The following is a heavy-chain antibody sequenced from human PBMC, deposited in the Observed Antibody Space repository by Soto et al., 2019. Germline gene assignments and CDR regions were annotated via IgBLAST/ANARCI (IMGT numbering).Heavy chain of an antibody. Sequence: QITLKESGPTLVKPTQTLTLTCTYSGFSIRTTGAGVGWIRQPPGKALAWLGIIYWNDDKRYSPSLTSRFTLTSDISKSQVVLTMTNMDPVDTGTYYCAHTWGLPFDYWGQGTLVIVSS. CDR1: GFSIRTTGAG. J-gene: IGHJ4*02. V-gene: IGHV2-5*01. CDR3: AHTWGLPFDY. D-gene: IGHD3-16*01. CDR2: IYWNDDK.